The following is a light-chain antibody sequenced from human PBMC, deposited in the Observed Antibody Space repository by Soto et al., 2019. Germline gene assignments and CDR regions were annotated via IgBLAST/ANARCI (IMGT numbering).Light chain of an antibody. CDR2: AAS. J-gene: IGKJ1*01. CDR1: QGIIDY. CDR3: QKYDTAPQT. V-gene: IGKV1-27*01. Sequence: DIQMTQSPSSLSASVGDTVTITCRASQGIIDYLAWYQQRPGKVPKLLIYAASTLQTGVPSRFSGSGAGTGFTLTISSLQPEDVGSYYCQKYDTAPQTFGQGTRVEIK.